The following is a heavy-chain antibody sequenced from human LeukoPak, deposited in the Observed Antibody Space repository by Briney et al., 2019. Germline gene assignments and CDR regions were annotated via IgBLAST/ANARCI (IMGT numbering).Heavy chain of an antibody. J-gene: IGHJ3*02. V-gene: IGHV4-39*07. Sequence: SETLSLTCTVSGGSISTSNYYWGWIGQPPGTGLEWIGNIFYSGSTYYSPSLKSRVTISLDTSRNQFSLKLSSVTAADTAVYYCARAGSIMITFGGVTAFDIWGQGTMVTVSS. CDR1: GGSISTSNYY. CDR3: ARAGSIMITFGGVTAFDI. CDR2: IFYSGST. D-gene: IGHD3-16*01.